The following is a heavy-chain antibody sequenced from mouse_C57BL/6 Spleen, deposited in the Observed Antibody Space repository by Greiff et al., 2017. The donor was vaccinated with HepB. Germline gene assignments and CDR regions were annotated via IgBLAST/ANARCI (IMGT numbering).Heavy chain of an antibody. CDR3: ARNYGSSYEAWFAY. D-gene: IGHD1-1*01. Sequence: EVKVVESGGGLVKPGGSLKLSCAASGFTFSDYGMHWVRQAPEKGLEWVAYISSGSSTIYYADTVKGRFTISRDNAKNTLFLQMTSLRSEDTAVYYCARNYGSSYEAWFAYWGQGTLVTVSA. CDR1: GFTFSDYG. J-gene: IGHJ3*01. V-gene: IGHV5-17*01. CDR2: ISSGSSTI.